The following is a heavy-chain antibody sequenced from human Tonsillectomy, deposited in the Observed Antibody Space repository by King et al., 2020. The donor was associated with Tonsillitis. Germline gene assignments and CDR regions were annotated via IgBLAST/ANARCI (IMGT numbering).Heavy chain of an antibody. CDR3: AKDRDFWSPHGMDV. V-gene: IGHV3-23*04. Sequence: VQLVESGGGLIQPGGSLRLSCAASGFTFSSYAMSWVRQAPGKGLEWVSGISGSAGSTYHADSVKGRFAISRDNSKNTLYVQMNSLRAEDTAVYYCAKDRDFWSPHGMDVWGQGTMVTVSS. J-gene: IGHJ6*02. CDR1: GFTFSSYA. CDR2: ISGSAGST. D-gene: IGHD3-3*01.